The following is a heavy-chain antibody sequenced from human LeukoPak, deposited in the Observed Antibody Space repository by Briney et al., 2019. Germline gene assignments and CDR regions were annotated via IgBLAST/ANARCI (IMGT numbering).Heavy chain of an antibody. CDR1: GFTFSSYS. J-gene: IGHJ5*02. V-gene: IGHV3-48*02. CDR2: ISSSSNTI. D-gene: IGHD4-11*01. Sequence: GGSLRLSCAASGFTFSSYSMNWVRQAPGKGLEWLSYISSSSNTIYYADSVKGRFTISRDNAKDTLYLQMNSLRDEDTAVYYCTRHDTVIRGWFDPWGQGTRVTVSS. CDR3: TRHDTVIRGWFDP.